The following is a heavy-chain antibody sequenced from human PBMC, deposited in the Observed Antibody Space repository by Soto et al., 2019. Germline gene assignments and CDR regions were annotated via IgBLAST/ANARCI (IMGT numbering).Heavy chain of an antibody. J-gene: IGHJ4*02. CDR2: IYYSENT. D-gene: IGHD4-17*01. Sequence: PPGKGLEWIGNIYYSENTYYNPSLKSRVTISVDTSKNQFSLRLTSVTAADTAVYYCAPNTPYGPLDNRGQPTLVTVSS. CDR3: APNTPYGPLDN. V-gene: IGHV4-39*01.